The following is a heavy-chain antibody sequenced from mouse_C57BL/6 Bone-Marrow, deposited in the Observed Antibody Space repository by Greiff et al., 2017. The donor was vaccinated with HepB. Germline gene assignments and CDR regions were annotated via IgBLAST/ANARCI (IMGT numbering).Heavy chain of an antibody. CDR2: IYPGSGNT. D-gene: IGHD1-1*01. CDR1: GYTFTDYY. CDR3: ARWGLYYGSSYGYWYFDV. J-gene: IGHJ1*03. Sequence: QVQLQQSGAELVRPGASVKLSCKASGYTFTDYYINWVKQRPGQGLEWIARIYPGSGNTYYNEKFKGKATLTAEKSSSTAYMQLSSLTSEDSAVYFCARWGLYYGSSYGYWYFDVWGTGTTVTVSS. V-gene: IGHV1-76*01.